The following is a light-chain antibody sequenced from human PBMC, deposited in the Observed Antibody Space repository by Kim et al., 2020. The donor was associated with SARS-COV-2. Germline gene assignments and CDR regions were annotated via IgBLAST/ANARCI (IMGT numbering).Light chain of an antibody. V-gene: IGKV3-20*01. Sequence: SPGERAALSYRASKNVNSNYVAWYQQKPGQAPRVLIYGTSSRATGIPDRFSGSGSGTHFTLTISRLEPEDFAVYYCHQFVNSPLTFGQGTKVDIK. J-gene: IGKJ1*01. CDR3: HQFVNSPLT. CDR2: GTS. CDR1: KNVNSNY.